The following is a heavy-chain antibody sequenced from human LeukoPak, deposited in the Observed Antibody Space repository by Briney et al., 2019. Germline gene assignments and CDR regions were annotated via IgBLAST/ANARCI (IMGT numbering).Heavy chain of an antibody. CDR2: IYASGST. V-gene: IGHV4-4*07. J-gene: IGHJ2*01. Sequence: SETLSLTCTVSGGYISGYYWSWIRQPAGKGLEWIGRIYASGSTNYNPSLKRRVTMSVDTSKKQFSLKLSSVTAADTAMYYCVREGGITAAGTLYCYFDLWAVAPWSLSPQ. CDR3: VREGGITAAGTLYCYFDL. D-gene: IGHD6-13*01. CDR1: GGYISGYY.